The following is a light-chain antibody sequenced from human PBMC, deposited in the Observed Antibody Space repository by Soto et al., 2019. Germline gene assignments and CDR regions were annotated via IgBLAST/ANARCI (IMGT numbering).Light chain of an antibody. V-gene: IGLV2-8*01. Sequence: QSALTQPPSASGSPGQSVNISCTGTSSDGGGYNYVSWYQQHSGKAPNLMIYEVSKRPSGVPDRFSGSKSGNTASLTVSGLQAEDEADYYCSSYAGSNNFVVFGGGTQLTVL. CDR3: SSYAGSNNFVV. J-gene: IGLJ2*01. CDR2: EVS. CDR1: SSDGGGYNY.